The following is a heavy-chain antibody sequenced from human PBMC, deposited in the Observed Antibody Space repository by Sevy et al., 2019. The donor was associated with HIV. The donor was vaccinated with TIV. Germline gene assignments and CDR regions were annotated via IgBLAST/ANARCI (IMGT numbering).Heavy chain of an antibody. J-gene: IGHJ6*02. CDR2: IWCDGSNK. V-gene: IGHV3-33*01. D-gene: IGHD2-2*01. CDR3: ARLSSLQGSYYYYGLDV. CDR1: GFTFSSYG. Sequence: GGSLRLSCAASGFTFSSYGMHWVRQAPGKGLEWVAVIWCDGSNKYYADSVKGRFTISRDNSKNTLYLQMNSLRAEDTAVHYCARLSSLQGSYYYYGLDVWGQGTTVTVSS.